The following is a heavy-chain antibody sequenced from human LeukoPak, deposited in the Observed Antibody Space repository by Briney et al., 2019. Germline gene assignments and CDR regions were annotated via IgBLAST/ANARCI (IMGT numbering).Heavy chain of an antibody. CDR2: IRASSSAA. J-gene: IGHJ4*02. CDR1: EFSLGAYA. CDR3: TRGVGRRGGTFDF. D-gene: IGHD3-10*01. Sequence: GGSLRLSCAASEFSLGAYAMNWVRQAPGKGLEGVSYIRASSSAAYYAESVKGRFTISRDNGQNSLYLQMNSLTAGDTAVYYCTRGVGRRGGTFDFWGQGTLVTVSS. V-gene: IGHV3-48*01.